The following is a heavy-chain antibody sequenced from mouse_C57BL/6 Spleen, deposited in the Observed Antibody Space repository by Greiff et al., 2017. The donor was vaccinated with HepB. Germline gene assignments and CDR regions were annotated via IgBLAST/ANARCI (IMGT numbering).Heavy chain of an antibody. V-gene: IGHV7-1*01. CDR1: GFTFSDFY. Sequence: EVNVVESGGGLVQSGRSLRLSCATSGFTFSDFYMEWVRQAPGKGLEWIAASRNKANDYTTEYSASVKGRFIVSRDTSQSILYLQMNALRAEDTAIYYCARDAGLRRHFDYWGQGTTLTVSS. J-gene: IGHJ2*01. CDR3: ARDAGLRRHFDY. CDR2: SRNKANDYTT. D-gene: IGHD2-2*01.